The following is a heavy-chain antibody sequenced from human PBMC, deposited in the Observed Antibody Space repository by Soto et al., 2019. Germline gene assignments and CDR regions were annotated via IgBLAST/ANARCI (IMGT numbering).Heavy chain of an antibody. D-gene: IGHD3-22*01. CDR3: ARGTSVYDSSGYPLSA. CDR2: IYNGDNT. CDR1: GFTVSSSSRNY. Sequence: EVQLVESGGGLIQPGGSLRLSCVVSGFTVSSSSRNYMSWVRQAPGKGLEWVSVIYNGDNTYYADSVKGRFTISRDNSKNTLYLQMNSLRAEDTAVYYCARGTSVYDSSGYPLSAWGRGTLVTVSS. J-gene: IGHJ1*01. V-gene: IGHV3-53*01.